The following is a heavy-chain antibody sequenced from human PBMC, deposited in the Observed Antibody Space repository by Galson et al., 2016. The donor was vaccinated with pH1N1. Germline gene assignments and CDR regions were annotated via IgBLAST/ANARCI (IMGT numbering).Heavy chain of an antibody. Sequence: SLRLSCAASGFNTRNYWMSWVRQAPGKGLEWVANINEDGSEQYYVDSVRGRFTISRDDSKKSLFLQMNSLRVEDTAVYSCARGPASGCPDCWGQGTLVTVSS. V-gene: IGHV3-7*04. CDR3: ARGPASGCPDC. J-gene: IGHJ4*02. CDR2: INEDGSEQ. D-gene: IGHD6-19*01. CDR1: GFNTRNYW.